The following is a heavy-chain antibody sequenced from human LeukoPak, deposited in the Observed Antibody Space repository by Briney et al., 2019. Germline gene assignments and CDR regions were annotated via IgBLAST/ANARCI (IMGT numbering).Heavy chain of an antibody. J-gene: IGHJ6*03. CDR2: IRSKAYGGTT. D-gene: IGHD6-19*01. V-gene: IGHV3-49*04. CDR1: GFTFSSYS. Sequence: PGGSLRLSCAASGFTFSSYSMNWVRQAPGKGLEWVGFIRSKAYGGTTEYAASVKGRFTISRDDSKSIAYLQMNSLKTEDTAVYYCTRDPLAVAGPDRYYYMDVWGKGTTVTISS. CDR3: TRDPLAVAGPDRYYYMDV.